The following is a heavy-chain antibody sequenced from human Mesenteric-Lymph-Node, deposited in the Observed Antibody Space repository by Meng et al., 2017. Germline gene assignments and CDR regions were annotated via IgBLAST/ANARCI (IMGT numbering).Heavy chain of an antibody. CDR1: GFTFSSYV. J-gene: IGHJ6*02. Sequence: GGSLRLSCATSGFTFSSYVMHWVRQAPGKGLEWVAVISYDGSHKYYADSVRGRFTISRDNYKRTLYLQMNSLRADDTGVYYCAKGQSSSWPYYYYGMDVWGQGTTVTVSS. D-gene: IGHD6-13*01. CDR2: ISYDGSHK. V-gene: IGHV3-30*04. CDR3: AKGQSSSWPYYYYGMDV.